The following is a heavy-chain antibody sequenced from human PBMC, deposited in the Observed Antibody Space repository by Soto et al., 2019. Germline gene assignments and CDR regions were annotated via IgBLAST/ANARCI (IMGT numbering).Heavy chain of an antibody. CDR2: ISYDGSNR. CDR1: GFTFSSYG. V-gene: IGHV3-30*18. J-gene: IGHJ4*02. D-gene: IGHD3-22*01. CDR3: AKGGYYDSSGYLGWLDY. Sequence: QVQLVESGGGVVQPGRSLRLSCAASGFTFSSYGIHWVRQAPGKGLEWVAVISYDGSNRYYADSVKGRITISRDNSKNTLYLQMNSLRAEDTAVYYYAKGGYYDSSGYLGWLDYWGQGTLVTVSS.